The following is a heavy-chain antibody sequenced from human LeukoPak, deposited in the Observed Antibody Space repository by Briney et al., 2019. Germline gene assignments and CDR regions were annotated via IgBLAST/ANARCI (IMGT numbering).Heavy chain of an antibody. D-gene: IGHD5-24*01. J-gene: IGHJ4*02. CDR1: GLTFSDFY. Sequence: GGSLRPSCAASGLTFSDFYMTWIRQAPGKGLEWVSYISSGSTYTDYADSVRGRFTIFRDDAANSLYLQMNSLRAEDTAVYHCARVSRDGYNLDHYYFDYWGQGTPVTVSS. V-gene: IGHV3-11*06. CDR2: ISSGSTYT. CDR3: ARVSRDGYNLDHYYFDY.